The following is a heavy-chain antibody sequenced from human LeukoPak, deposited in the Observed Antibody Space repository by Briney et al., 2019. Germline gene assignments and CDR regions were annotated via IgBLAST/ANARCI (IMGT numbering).Heavy chain of an antibody. CDR3: ARGDRITMIVVVPFDY. V-gene: IGHV4-39*01. J-gene: IGHJ4*02. CDR2: IYYSGST. Sequence: SSETLSLTCAVYGGSFSSYYWGWIRQPPGKGLEWIGSIYYSGSTYHNPSLKSRVTISVDTSKNQFSLKLSSVTAADTAVYYCARGDRITMIVVVPFDYWGQGTLVTVSS. CDR1: GGSFSSYY. D-gene: IGHD3-22*01.